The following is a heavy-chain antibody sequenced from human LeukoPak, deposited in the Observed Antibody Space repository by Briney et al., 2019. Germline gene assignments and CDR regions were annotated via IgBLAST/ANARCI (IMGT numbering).Heavy chain of an antibody. D-gene: IGHD4-17*01. CDR3: TTSFYGDYRYFDY. V-gene: IGHV3-15*01. CDR1: GFTFSNAW. Sequence: PGGSLRLSCAASGFTFSNAWMSWVRQAPGKGLEWVGHIKSKTDGGTTDYSAPVKGRFTISRDDSKNTLYLQMNSLKTEDTAVYYCTTSFYGDYRYFDYWGQGTLVTVSS. CDR2: IKSKTDGGTT. J-gene: IGHJ4*02.